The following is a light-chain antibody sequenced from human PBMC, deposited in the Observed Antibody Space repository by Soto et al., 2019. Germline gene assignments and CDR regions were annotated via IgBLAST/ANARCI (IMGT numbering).Light chain of an antibody. CDR2: GAF. J-gene: IGKJ5*01. Sequence: EIVVTQSPATLSVSPGERATLSCRASQSVSSNLAWYQQKPGQGPRLLIYGAFTRATGIPDRFSGSGSGTDFTLTISRLEPEDFAVYYCQQHETLITFGQGTRLEIK. V-gene: IGKV3D-15*01. CDR3: QQHETLIT. CDR1: QSVSSN.